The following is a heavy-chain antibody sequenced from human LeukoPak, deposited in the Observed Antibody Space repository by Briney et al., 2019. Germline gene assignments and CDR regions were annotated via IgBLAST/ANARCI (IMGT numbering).Heavy chain of an antibody. J-gene: IGHJ3*02. V-gene: IGHV3-11*06. CDR1: GFTFSDYY. Sequence: GGSLRLSCAASGFTFSDYYMSWIRQAPGKGLEWVSCISSSSTYTNYADSVKGRFTISRDNAKNTLYLQMNSLRDEDTAVYYCAREFRVLPDIWGQGTMVTVSS. CDR3: AREFRVLPDI. D-gene: IGHD2-8*02. CDR2: ISSSSTYT.